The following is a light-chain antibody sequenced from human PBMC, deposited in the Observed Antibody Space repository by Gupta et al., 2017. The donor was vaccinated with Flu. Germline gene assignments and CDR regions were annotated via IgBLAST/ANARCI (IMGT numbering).Light chain of an antibody. CDR2: AAS. J-gene: IGKJ1*01. Sequence: PASLSSSVGGSIPVTWRASRSLTNYLDWDQQKPGKAPKRLIYAASTMPGGVPARFSGSGSGTDFTLTINSLKPEDFATYYCHQGCSFPQTFGQGTKVEI. CDR1: RSLTNY. V-gene: IGKV1-39*01. CDR3: HQGCSFPQT.